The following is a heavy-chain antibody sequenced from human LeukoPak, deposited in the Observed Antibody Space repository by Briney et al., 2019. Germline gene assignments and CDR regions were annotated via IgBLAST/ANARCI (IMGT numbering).Heavy chain of an antibody. CDR1: GFTFSSYA. V-gene: IGHV3-23*01. Sequence: GGSLRLSCAASGFTFSSYAMSWVRQAPGKGLEGVSAISGSGCSTYYADSVKGRFTISRDNSKNTLYLQMNSLRAEDTAVYYCAKDGPHDSMEGFDYWGQGTLVTVSS. D-gene: IGHD3-22*01. J-gene: IGHJ4*02. CDR2: ISGSGCST. CDR3: AKDGPHDSMEGFDY.